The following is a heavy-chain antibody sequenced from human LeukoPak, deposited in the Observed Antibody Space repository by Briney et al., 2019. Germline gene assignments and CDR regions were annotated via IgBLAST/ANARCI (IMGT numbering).Heavy chain of an antibody. CDR1: TDSSSSYH. CDR2: IYYSGST. Sequence: SETLSLTCTVSTDSSSSYHWLWMRQPPGKGLEGIGYIYYSGSTNYNPSLKSRVTISVDTSKKQFSLNLTSVTAADTAVYYCVRARYGGYVGEHGWFDPWGQGTLVTVSS. V-gene: IGHV4-59*01. CDR3: VRARYGGYVGEHGWFDP. D-gene: IGHD4-17*01. J-gene: IGHJ5*02.